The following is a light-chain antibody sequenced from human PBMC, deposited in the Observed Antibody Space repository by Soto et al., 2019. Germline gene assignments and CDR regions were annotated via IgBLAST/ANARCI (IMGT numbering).Light chain of an antibody. CDR1: RGIGNA. CDR3: QKYDSAPP. Sequence: GDRVTITCRPSRGIGNALAWYQQKPGTVPKLLIHSASTLQSGVPSRFSGSGSGTDFTLTISSLQPEDVASYYCQKYDSAPPFGPGSKVDI. CDR2: SAS. J-gene: IGKJ1*01. V-gene: IGKV1-27*01.